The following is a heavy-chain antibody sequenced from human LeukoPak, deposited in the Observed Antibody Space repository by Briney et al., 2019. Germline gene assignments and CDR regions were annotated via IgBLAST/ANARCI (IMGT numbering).Heavy chain of an antibody. Sequence: GGSLRLSCAASGFTFSSYAMNWVRQAPGMGLEWVSVITSSGGSTAYADSVRGRFTISRDNSKNTLYMQMNSLRAEDTAVYYCVTESTGTLDYWGQGILVTVSS. J-gene: IGHJ4*02. D-gene: IGHD3-9*01. CDR2: ITSSGGST. CDR3: VTESTGTLDY. V-gene: IGHV3-23*01. CDR1: GFTFSSYA.